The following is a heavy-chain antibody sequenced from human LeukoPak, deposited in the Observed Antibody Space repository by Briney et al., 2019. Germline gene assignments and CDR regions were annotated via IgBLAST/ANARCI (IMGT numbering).Heavy chain of an antibody. D-gene: IGHD3-3*01. CDR3: GTHDGTYDFWSGYYSNRFDP. CDR2: IYYSGTT. Sequence: SETLSLTCTVSGGSISSSSYYWGWIRQPPGKGLEWIGSIYYSGTTYYTPSLKSRVTISVDTSKHQFSLKLSSVTAADTSLFDRGTHDGTYDFWSGYYSNRFDPWGQGTLVTVSS. CDR1: GGSISSSSYY. V-gene: IGHV4-39*01. J-gene: IGHJ5*02.